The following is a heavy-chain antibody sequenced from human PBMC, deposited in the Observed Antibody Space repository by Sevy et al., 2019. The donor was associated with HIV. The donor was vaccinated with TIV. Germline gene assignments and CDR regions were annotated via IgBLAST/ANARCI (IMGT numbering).Heavy chain of an antibody. CDR2: IDPSDSYT. J-gene: IGHJ3*02. Sequence: GESLKISCKGSGYSFTSYWISWVRQMPGKGLEWMGGIDPSDSYTNYSPSFQGHVTISADKSVSTAYLQWSSLKASDTAMYYCARTAEISRDAFDIWGQGTMVTVSS. CDR3: ARTAEISRDAFDI. D-gene: IGHD2-15*01. V-gene: IGHV5-10-1*01. CDR1: GYSFTSYW.